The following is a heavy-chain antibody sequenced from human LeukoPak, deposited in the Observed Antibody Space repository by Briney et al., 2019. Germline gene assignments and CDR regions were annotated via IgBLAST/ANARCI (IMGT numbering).Heavy chain of an antibody. CDR3: AKAANRHVTKVNFDY. Sequence: GGSLRLSCAASGFTFSTYWMSWVRQAPGKGLEWVANIKQDGSKIYYVDSVKGRFTISRDNAKNSLYLQMNSLRAEDTAVYYCAKAANRHVTKVNFDYWGQGTLVTVSS. CDR1: GFTFSTYW. J-gene: IGHJ4*02. D-gene: IGHD4-11*01. CDR2: IKQDGSKI. V-gene: IGHV3-7*03.